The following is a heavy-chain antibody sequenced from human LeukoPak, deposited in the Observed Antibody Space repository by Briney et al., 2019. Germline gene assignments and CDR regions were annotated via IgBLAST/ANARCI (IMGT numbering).Heavy chain of an antibody. D-gene: IGHD1-26*01. CDR2: INPNSGGT. CDR3: ARGGAGDRGSYLPYFDY. V-gene: IGHV1-2*02. J-gene: IGHJ4*02. Sequence: AAVKVSCKASGYTFTGYYMHWVRQAPGQGLEWMGWINPNSGGTNYAEKFQGRVTMTRDTSISTAYMEVSRLRSDDTAVYYCARGGAGDRGSYLPYFDYWGQGTLVTVSS. CDR1: GYTFTGYY.